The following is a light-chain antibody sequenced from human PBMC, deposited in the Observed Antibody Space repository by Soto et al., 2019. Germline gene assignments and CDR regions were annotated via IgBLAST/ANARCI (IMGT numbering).Light chain of an antibody. V-gene: IGLV2-14*01. Sequence: QSALTQPASVSGSPGQSITISCTGTSSDVGGYNYVSWYQQHPGKAPKLMIYDVSNRPSGVSNRFSGSKSGNTASLTISGLQAEDEADYYCSSYTSSSTWLFGGGTKLT. CDR3: SSYTSSSTWL. J-gene: IGLJ3*02. CDR1: SSDVGGYNY. CDR2: DVS.